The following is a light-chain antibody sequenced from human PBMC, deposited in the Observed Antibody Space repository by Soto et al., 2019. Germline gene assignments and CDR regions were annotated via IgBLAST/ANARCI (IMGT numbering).Light chain of an antibody. J-gene: IGLJ1*01. CDR1: SSNIGHNY. Sequence: QSVLTQPPSASGTPGQRVTISCSGSSSNIGHNYVSWYQQVPGSTPKLLIYSSDQRPSGVPDRFSGSKSGTSASLATGGLRSEDEADYYCASWDDSLTGFVFGTGTKLTVL. CDR2: SSD. V-gene: IGLV1-47*02. CDR3: ASWDDSLTGFV.